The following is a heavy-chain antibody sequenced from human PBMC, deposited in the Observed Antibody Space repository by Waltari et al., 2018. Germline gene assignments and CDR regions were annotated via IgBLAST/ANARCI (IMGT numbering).Heavy chain of an antibody. V-gene: IGHV4-61*02. Sequence: QVQLQESGPGLVKPSQTLSLTCTVPGGSISSGDYYWSWIRQPAGKGLEWIGRIYTSGSTNYNPSLKSRVTISVDTSKNQFSLKLSSVTAADTAVYYCARSVSGRSNWFDPWGQGTLVTVSS. CDR1: GGSISSGDYY. J-gene: IGHJ5*02. CDR2: IYTSGST. CDR3: ARSVSGRSNWFDP. D-gene: IGHD1-26*01.